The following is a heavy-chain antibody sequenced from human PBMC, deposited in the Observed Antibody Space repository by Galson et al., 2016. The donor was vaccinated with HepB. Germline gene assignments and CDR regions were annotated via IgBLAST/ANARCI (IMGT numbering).Heavy chain of an antibody. V-gene: IGHV3-64*02. CDR1: GFTFRSFA. CDR2: ISNSGGST. Sequence: SLRLSCAASGFTFRSFAMHWVRQAPGKGLEYVSTISNSGGSTHYADSVKARFTISRDNSKNTLYLQMGSLRADDMAVYYCARDRGGCQSSSCSPLYGMDCWGRGTSFTVSS. D-gene: IGHD2-2*01. J-gene: IGHJ6*02. CDR3: ARDRGGCQSSSCSPLYGMDC.